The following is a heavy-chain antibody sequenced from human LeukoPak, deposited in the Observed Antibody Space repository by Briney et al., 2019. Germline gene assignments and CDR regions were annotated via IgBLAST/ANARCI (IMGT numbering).Heavy chain of an antibody. CDR1: GFTFSTYD. CDR2: IKQDGSEK. Sequence: GGSLRLSCAASGFTFSTYDMNWVRQAPGKGLEWVANIKQDGSEKYYVDSVKGRFTISRDNAKNSLNLQMNSLRAEDTAVYYCARDRREIKLWPREYYYYYMDVWGKGTTVTISS. D-gene: IGHD5-18*01. J-gene: IGHJ6*03. CDR3: ARDRREIKLWPREYYYYYMDV. V-gene: IGHV3-7*01.